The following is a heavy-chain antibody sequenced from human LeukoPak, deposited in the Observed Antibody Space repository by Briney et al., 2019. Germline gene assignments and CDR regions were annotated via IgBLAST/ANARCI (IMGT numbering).Heavy chain of an antibody. J-gene: IGHJ4*02. CDR3: ARDRISDSSENYFDY. CDR1: GYTFTSYG. D-gene: IGHD3-22*01. CDR2: ISAYNGNT. Sequence: VASVKVSCKASGYTFTSYGISWVRQAPGQGLEWMGWISAYNGNTNYAQKLQGRVTMTTDTPTSTAYMELRSLRSDDTAVYYCARDRISDSSENYFDYWGQGTLVTVSS. V-gene: IGHV1-18*01.